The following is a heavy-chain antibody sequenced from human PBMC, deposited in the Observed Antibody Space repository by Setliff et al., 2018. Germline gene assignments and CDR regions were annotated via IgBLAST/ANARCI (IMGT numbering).Heavy chain of an antibody. Sequence: ASVKVSCKASGYTFTNFGITWVRQAPGQGLEWMGWISVYNDNKNYAQKFQGRVTVTTDTSTTTAYMELRSLRADDTAVYYCARINFYVSSGYYYAPELWGQGTTVTVSS. CDR1: GYTFTNFG. CDR3: ARINFYVSSGYYYAPEL. CDR2: ISVYNDNK. J-gene: IGHJ4*02. D-gene: IGHD3-22*01. V-gene: IGHV1-18*01.